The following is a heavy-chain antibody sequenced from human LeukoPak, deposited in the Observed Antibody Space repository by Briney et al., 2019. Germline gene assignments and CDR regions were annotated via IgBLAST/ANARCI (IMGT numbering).Heavy chain of an antibody. CDR1: GFTFTDYY. CDR2: ISVSGTTM. J-gene: IGHJ4*02. V-gene: IGHV3-11*01. CDR3: ARVGRLQYGDYVAFDY. Sequence: GVSLRLSCATSGFTFTDYYMTWIRQAPGKGLEWISYISVSGTTMYYADSVKGRFTLSRDNAKNSLYLQMNSLRADDTAVYYCARVGRLQYGDYVAFDYWGQGALVTVSS. D-gene: IGHD4-17*01.